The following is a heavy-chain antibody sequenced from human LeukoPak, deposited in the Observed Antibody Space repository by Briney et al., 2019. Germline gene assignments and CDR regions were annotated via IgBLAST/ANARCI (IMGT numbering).Heavy chain of an antibody. V-gene: IGHV4-39*07. D-gene: IGHD3-16*02. J-gene: IGHJ4*02. CDR1: GGSISSGSYY. Sequence: PSQTLSLTCTVSGGSISSGSYYWSWIRQPPGKGLEWIGEINHSGSTNYNPSLKSRVTISVDTSKNQFSLKLSSVTAADTAVYYCARGWPGYDYVWGSYRYYFDYWGQGTLVTVSS. CDR2: INHSGST. CDR3: ARGWPGYDYVWGSYRYYFDY.